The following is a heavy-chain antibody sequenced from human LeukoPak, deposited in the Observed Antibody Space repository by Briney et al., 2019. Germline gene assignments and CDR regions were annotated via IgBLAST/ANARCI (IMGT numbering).Heavy chain of an antibody. J-gene: IGHJ4*02. D-gene: IGHD6-13*01. CDR3: ARVRIAGAANFDY. Sequence: GASVKVSCKASGYTFTSYGISWVRRAPGQGLEWMGWISAYNGNTNYAQNFQGRVSMTTDTSTSTAYMEVRSLRSDDTAVYYCARVRIAGAANFDYWGQGTLVTVSS. V-gene: IGHV1-18*01. CDR2: ISAYNGNT. CDR1: GYTFTSYG.